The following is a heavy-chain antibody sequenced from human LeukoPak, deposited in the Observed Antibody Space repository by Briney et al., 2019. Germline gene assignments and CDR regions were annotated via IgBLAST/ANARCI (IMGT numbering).Heavy chain of an antibody. Sequence: ASVKVSCKASGYTFTSYAMHWVRQAPGQRLEWMGWINAGNGNTKYSQKFQGRVTITRDTSASTAYMELSSLRSEDTAVYYCASATTPPSFAYYYMDVWGKGTTVTVSS. CDR3: ASATTPPSFAYYYMDV. CDR1: GYTFTSYA. J-gene: IGHJ6*03. V-gene: IGHV1-3*01. D-gene: IGHD5-24*01. CDR2: INAGNGNT.